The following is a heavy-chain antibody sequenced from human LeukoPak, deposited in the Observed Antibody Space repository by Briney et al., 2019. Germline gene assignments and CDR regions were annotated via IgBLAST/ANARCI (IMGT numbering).Heavy chain of an antibody. CDR3: AKFPHDNDDYFDY. CDR1: GFTFSSYA. V-gene: IGHV3-23*01. D-gene: IGHD3-9*01. CDR2: ISGSGGST. J-gene: IGHJ4*02. Sequence: GGSLRLSCAAPGFTFSSYAMSWVRQAPGKGLEWVSAISGSGGSTYYADSVKGRFTISRDNSKNTLYLQMNSLRAEDTAVYYCAKFPHDNDDYFDYWGQGTLVTVSS.